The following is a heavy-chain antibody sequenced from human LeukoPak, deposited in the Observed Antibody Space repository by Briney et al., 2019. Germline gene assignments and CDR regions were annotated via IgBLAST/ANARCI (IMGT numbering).Heavy chain of an antibody. D-gene: IGHD3-22*01. V-gene: IGHV1-2*02. CDR3: ASSVVSSGYYWAPDY. CDR2: INPNSGGT. CDR1: GYTFTGYY. J-gene: IGHJ4*02. Sequence: ASVKVSCKASGYTFTGYYMHWVRQAPGQGLEWMGWINPNSGGTNYAQKFQGRVTMTRDTSISTAYMELSRLRSDDTAVYYCASSVVSSGYYWAPDYWGQGTLVTVSS.